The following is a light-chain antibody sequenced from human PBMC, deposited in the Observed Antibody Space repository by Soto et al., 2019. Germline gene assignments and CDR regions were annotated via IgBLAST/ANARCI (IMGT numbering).Light chain of an antibody. CDR3: SSYTSSSTLEGVV. CDR2: EVS. V-gene: IGLV2-14*01. CDR1: SSDVGDYNY. Sequence: QSALTQPASLSGSPGQSITIYCTGTSSDVGDYNYVSWYQQHPGKAPKLMIYEVSNRPSGVSNRFSGSKSGNTASLTISGLQAEDEADYYCSSYTSSSTLEGVVFGGGTKLTVL. J-gene: IGLJ2*01.